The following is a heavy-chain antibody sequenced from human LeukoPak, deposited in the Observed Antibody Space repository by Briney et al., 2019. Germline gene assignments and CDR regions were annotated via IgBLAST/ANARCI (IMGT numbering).Heavy chain of an antibody. Sequence: QPGGPLRLSCAASGFTLSSQGMIGVRQAPGRGLEGVSGISGSGGNTYYADSVKGRFTISRDNSKNPLYLQMNSLRAEDTAVYYCAKAPRPYYYSYYMDVWGKGTTVTVSS. CDR3: AKAPRPYYYSYYMDV. CDR1: GFTLSSQG. D-gene: IGHD6-25*01. CDR2: ISGSGGNT. J-gene: IGHJ6*03. V-gene: IGHV3-23*01.